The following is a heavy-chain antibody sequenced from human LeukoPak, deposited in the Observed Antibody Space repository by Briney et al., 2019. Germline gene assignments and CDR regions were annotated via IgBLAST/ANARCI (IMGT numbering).Heavy chain of an antibody. V-gene: IGHV4-30-4*08. D-gene: IGHD3-16*01. Sequence: SETLSLTCTVSGGSISSGDYYWSWIRQPPGKGLEWIGYIYYSGSTYYNPSLKSRVTISVDTSKNQFSLKLSSVTAADTAVYYCARDSSLGGSPSMDVWGKGTTVTVSS. CDR1: GGSISSGDYY. J-gene: IGHJ6*03. CDR3: ARDSSLGGSPSMDV. CDR2: IYYSGST.